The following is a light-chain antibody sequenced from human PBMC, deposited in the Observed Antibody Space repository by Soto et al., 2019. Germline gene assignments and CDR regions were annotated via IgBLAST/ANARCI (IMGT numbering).Light chain of an antibody. CDR2: GNS. CDR1: SSNIGAGYD. J-gene: IGLJ1*01. V-gene: IGLV1-40*01. Sequence: QAVVTQPPSVSGAPGQRVTISCTGSSSNIGAGYDVHWYQQFPGTAPKLLIYGNSNRPSGVPDRFSGSKSGTSASLAITGLQAEDEADCCCQSHDNSLSAGVFGTGTKVTVL. CDR3: QSHDNSLSAGV.